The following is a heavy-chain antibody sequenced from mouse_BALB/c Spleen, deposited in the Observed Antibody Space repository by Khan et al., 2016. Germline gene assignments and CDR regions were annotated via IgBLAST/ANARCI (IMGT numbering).Heavy chain of an antibody. CDR3: ARDRYGNHYYAMDY. Sequence: EVELVESGGGLVKPGGSLRLSCAASGFTFSVYYMYWVRQTPEKRLEWVATISAGGTYTYYPDSVKGRFTISRDNAKNILYLQMSSLKSEDTAVDYCARDRYGNHYYAMDYWGQGTSVTVSS. CDR1: GFTFSVYY. V-gene: IGHV5-4*02. J-gene: IGHJ4*01. CDR2: ISAGGTYT. D-gene: IGHD2-1*01.